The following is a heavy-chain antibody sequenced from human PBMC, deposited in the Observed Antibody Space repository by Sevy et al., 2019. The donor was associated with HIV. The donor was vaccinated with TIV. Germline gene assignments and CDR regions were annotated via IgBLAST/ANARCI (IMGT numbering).Heavy chain of an antibody. V-gene: IGHV3-11*01. CDR1: GFTFSDYY. CDR3: ARDLNGYYYDSSGYPTYYYYGMDV. J-gene: IGHJ6*02. Sequence: GGSLRLSCAASGFTFSDYYMSWIRQAPGKGLEWVSYISSSGSTIYYADSVKGRFTISRDNAKNSLYLQMNSLRAEDTAAYYCARDLNGYYYDSSGYPTYYYYGMDVWGQGTTVTVSS. D-gene: IGHD3-22*01. CDR2: ISSSGSTI.